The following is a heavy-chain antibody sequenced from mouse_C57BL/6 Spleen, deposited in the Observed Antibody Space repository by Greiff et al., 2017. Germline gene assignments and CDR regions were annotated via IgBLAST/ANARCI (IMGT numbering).Heavy chain of an antibody. V-gene: IGHV5-9*01. CDR3: ARHAYGNYLAY. D-gene: IGHD2-1*01. CDR1: GFTFSSYT. Sequence: EVHLVESGGGLVKPGGSLKLSCAASGFTFSSYTMSWVRQTPEKRLEWVATISGGGGNTYYPDSVKGRFTISRDNAKNTLYLQMSSLRSEDTALYYCARHAYGNYLAYWGQGTLVTVSA. CDR2: ISGGGGNT. J-gene: IGHJ3*01.